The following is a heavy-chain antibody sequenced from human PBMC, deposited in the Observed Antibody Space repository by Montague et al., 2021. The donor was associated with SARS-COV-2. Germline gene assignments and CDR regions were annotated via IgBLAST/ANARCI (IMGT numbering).Heavy chain of an antibody. CDR3: ARDRNDGYVGFFDY. Sequence: SETLSLTCSVSDASISTSNCWGWLRQPPGKGLEWIARIHFTGTTXXKPXXXSRVTISVDTPKNQFSLKLTSLTAADTAIYFCARDRNDGYVGFFDYWGQGTLVTVSS. D-gene: IGHD5-12*01. V-gene: IGHV4-39*07. CDR2: IHFTGTT. J-gene: IGHJ4*02. CDR1: DASISTSNC.